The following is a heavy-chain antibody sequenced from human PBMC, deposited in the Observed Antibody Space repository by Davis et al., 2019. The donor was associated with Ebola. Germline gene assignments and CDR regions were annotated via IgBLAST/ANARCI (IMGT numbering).Heavy chain of an antibody. CDR3: ARRVNVGIQLWSLYYYGMDV. CDR2: IYHSGST. D-gene: IGHD5-18*01. CDR1: GGSVSSGSYY. J-gene: IGHJ6*02. V-gene: IGHV4-61*01. Sequence: MPSETLSLTCTVSGGSVSSGSYYWSWIRQPPGKGLEWIGYIYHSGSTHYNPSLKSRVTISVDTSKNQFSLKLSSVTAADTALYYCARRVNVGIQLWSLYYYGMDVWGQGTTVTVSS.